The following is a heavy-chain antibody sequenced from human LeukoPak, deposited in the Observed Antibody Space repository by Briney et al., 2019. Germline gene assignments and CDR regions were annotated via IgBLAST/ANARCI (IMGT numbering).Heavy chain of an antibody. Sequence: GGSLRLSCAAFGFTFSSCSMIWVRQAPGKGLEWVSSTTSSDSYIYYADSVKGRFTISRDNAMNSLYLQMNSLRAEDTAVYYCARASASGGHYYFDYWGQGTLVTVSS. V-gene: IGHV3-21*01. CDR1: GFTFSSCS. D-gene: IGHD3-10*01. J-gene: IGHJ4*02. CDR2: TTSSDSYI. CDR3: ARASASGGHYYFDY.